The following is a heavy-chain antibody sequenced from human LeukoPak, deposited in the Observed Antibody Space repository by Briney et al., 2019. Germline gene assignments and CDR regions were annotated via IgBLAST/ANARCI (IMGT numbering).Heavy chain of an antibody. V-gene: IGHV4-4*07. CDR2: IYTSGST. Sequence: IPSETLSLTCTVSDGSISSYYWSWIRQPAGKGLEWIGRIYTSGSTNYNPSLKSRVTMSVDTSKNQFSLKLSSVTAADTAVYYCARDIRDYGDYGVNDDAFDIWGQGTMVTVSS. CDR1: DGSISSYY. CDR3: ARDIRDYGDYGVNDDAFDI. J-gene: IGHJ3*02. D-gene: IGHD4-17*01.